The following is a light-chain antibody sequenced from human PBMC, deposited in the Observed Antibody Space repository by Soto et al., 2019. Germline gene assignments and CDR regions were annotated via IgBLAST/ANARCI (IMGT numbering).Light chain of an antibody. Sequence: QSVVTQSPSASGTPGQWVTISCSGINSNIGSNYVHWYQQIPVKAPKVRSYRNSQPPSGVPARLSGSKSGIAASLAVSGFRSEEEAYYFCATWDDRLSGVVFGGGTKVTV. CDR1: NSNIGSNY. CDR3: ATWDDRLSGVV. V-gene: IGLV1-47*01. J-gene: IGLJ2*01. CDR2: RNS.